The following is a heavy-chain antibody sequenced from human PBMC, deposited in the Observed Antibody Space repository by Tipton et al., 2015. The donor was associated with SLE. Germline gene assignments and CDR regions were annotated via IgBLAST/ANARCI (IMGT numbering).Heavy chain of an antibody. CDR3: ARHRGYTQPRLDY. Sequence: TLSLTCTASGGSISSSSYYWGWIRQPPGKGLEWIGSIYYSGSTYYNPSLKSRVTISVDTSKNQFSLKLSSVTAADTAVYYCARHRGYTQPRLDYWGQGTLVTVSS. J-gene: IGHJ4*02. V-gene: IGHV4-39*01. D-gene: IGHD3-10*01. CDR2: IYYSGST. CDR1: GGSISSSSYY.